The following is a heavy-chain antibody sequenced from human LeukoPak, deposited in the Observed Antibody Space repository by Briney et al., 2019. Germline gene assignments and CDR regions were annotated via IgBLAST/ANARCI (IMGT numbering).Heavy chain of an antibody. CDR2: IHYSGST. CDR1: GGSISSYY. D-gene: IGHD6-19*01. CDR3: ARCRSGWSHNWFDP. V-gene: IGHV4-59*01. J-gene: IGHJ5*02. Sequence: SETLSLTCTVSGGSISSYYWSWIRQPPGKGLEWIGNIHYSGSTNYNPSLKSRVTISMDTSKNQFSLKLTSVTAADTAVYYCARCRSGWSHNWFDPWGQGTLVTVSS.